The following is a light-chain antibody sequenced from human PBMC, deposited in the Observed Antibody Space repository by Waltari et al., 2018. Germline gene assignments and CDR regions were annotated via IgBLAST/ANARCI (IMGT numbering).Light chain of an antibody. J-gene: IGKJ1*01. CDR1: QSVLYSSNNKNY. CDR3: QQDYSTPWT. V-gene: IGKV4-1*01. CDR2: WSS. Sequence: DIVMTQSPHPPAVSLGARATTNCTSSQSVLYSSNNKNYLAWYQQKPAQPPKLIIDWSSTREYVVPVRFSGSGAETDFTLTISSLQAEDVAVYYCQQDYSTPWTFGQGTKVEIK.